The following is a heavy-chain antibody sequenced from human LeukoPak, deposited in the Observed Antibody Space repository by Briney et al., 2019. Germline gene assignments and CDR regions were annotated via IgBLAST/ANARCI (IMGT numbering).Heavy chain of an antibody. J-gene: IGHJ4*02. CDR1: GGSFSGYY. V-gene: IGHV4-34*01. CDR2: INPSRNT. CDR3: ARRYDFWSGYPPPLDY. Sequence: SETPSLTCAVFGGSFSGYYWNWIRQPPGKGLEWIGQINPSRNTNYNPSLKSRVTISVDTSKKQFSLKLSSVTAADTAVYYCARRYDFWSGYPPPLDYWGQGTLVTVSS. D-gene: IGHD3-3*01.